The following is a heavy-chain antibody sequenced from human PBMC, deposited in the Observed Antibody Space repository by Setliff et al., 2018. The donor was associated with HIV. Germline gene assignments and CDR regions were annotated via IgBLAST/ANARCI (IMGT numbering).Heavy chain of an antibody. CDR1: GDPIFTSTYY. CDR2: IYYSGNT. CDR3: ARRAVQDGSVTSSNWFES. J-gene: IGHJ5*01. V-gene: IGHV4-39*07. D-gene: IGHD2-2*01. Sequence: SETLSLTCSVSGDPIFTSTYYWGWIRQPPGKRLEWIGSIYYSGNTYYNPSLKSRVTISVDTSKNQFFLKLSSVTAADTAVYYCARRAVQDGSVTSSNWFESWGQGTLVTVSS.